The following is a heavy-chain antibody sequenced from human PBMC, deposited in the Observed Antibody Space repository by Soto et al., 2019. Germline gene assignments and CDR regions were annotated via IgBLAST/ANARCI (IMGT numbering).Heavy chain of an antibody. J-gene: IGHJ4*02. D-gene: IGHD2-8*02. V-gene: IGHV3-23*01. CDR3: AKDWIEIVLYYFDY. Sequence: GGSLRLSCAASGFTFSSYAMSWVRQAPGKGLEWVSAISGSGGSTYYADSVKGRFTISRDNSKNTLYLQMNSLRAEDTAVYYSAKDWIEIVLYYFDYWGQGTLVTVSS. CDR1: GFTFSSYA. CDR2: ISGSGGST.